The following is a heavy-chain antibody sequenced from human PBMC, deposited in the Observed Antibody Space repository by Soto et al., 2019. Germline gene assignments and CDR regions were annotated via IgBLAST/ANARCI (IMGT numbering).Heavy chain of an antibody. CDR1: GYTFASYY. D-gene: IGHD3-3*01. V-gene: IGHV1-46*01. Sequence: ASVKVSCKASGYTFASYYIHWLRQAPGQGLEWMGIINPGGGNTNYAQKFQGRVTMTRDTSTSTVSMELSSPRSEDTAVYYCAGDAVWSRPDYFDYWGQGTLVTVSS. CDR2: INPGGGNT. J-gene: IGHJ4*02. CDR3: AGDAVWSRPDYFDY.